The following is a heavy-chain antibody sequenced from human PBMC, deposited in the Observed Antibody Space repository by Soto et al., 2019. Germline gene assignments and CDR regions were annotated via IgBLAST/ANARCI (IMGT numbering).Heavy chain of an antibody. CDR3: AKDRLSGY. V-gene: IGHV3-23*01. J-gene: IGHJ4*02. CDR2: ISGSGGST. CDR1: GFTFSNSA. D-gene: IGHD6-25*01. Sequence: GGSLRLSCAASGFTFSNSAINWVRQAPGKGLEWVSAISGSGGSTYYADSVKGRFTISRDNSKNTLYLQMNSLRAEDTAVYYCAKDRLSGYWGQGTLVTVSS.